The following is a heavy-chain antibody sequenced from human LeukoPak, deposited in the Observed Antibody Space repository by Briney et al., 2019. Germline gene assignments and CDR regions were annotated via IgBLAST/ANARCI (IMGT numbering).Heavy chain of an antibody. CDR1: GFTFSSYA. D-gene: IGHD6-13*01. CDR3: AKDPGLYSSPDY. V-gene: IGHV3-23*01. Sequence: GGSLRLSCAASGFTFSSYAMSWVRQAPGKGLEWVSAISGSGGSTYYADSVKGRFTISRDNSKNTLYLQMNSLKAEDTAVYYCAKDPGLYSSPDYWGQGTLVTVSS. J-gene: IGHJ4*02. CDR2: ISGSGGST.